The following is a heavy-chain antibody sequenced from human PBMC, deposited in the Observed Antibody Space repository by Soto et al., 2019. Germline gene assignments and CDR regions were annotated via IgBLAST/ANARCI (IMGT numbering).Heavy chain of an antibody. D-gene: IGHD4-4*01. CDR3: TIGGRDYNNYFPLPLFPKFYYSRIYL. V-gene: IGHV1-18*01. CDR2: ISAYNGNT. Sequence: QVQLVQSGAEVKKPGASVKVSCKASGYTFTSYGISWVRQAPGQGLEWMGWISAYNGNTNYAQKLQGRVTMTTETSTSTAYIALRRLTSNDTAMYYYTIGGRDYNNYFPLPLFPKFYYSRIYLCGRRSTVTVSS. CDR1: GYTFTSYG. J-gene: IGHJ6*02.